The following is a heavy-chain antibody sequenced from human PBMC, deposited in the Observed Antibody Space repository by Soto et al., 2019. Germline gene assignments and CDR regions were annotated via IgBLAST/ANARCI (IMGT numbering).Heavy chain of an antibody. J-gene: IGHJ5*02. CDR1: GGSISSSSYY. CDR3: ARLITDIVVVPAATHNWFDP. D-gene: IGHD2-2*01. V-gene: IGHV4-39*01. CDR2: IYYSGST. Sequence: SETLSLTCTVSGGSISSSSYYWGWIRQPPGKGLEWIGSIYYSGSTYYNPSLKSRVTISVDTSKNQFSLKLSSVTAADTAVYYCARLITDIVVVPAATHNWFDPWGQGTLVTVSS.